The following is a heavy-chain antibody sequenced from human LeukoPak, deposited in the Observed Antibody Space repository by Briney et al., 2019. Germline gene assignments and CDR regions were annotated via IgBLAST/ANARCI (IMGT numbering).Heavy chain of an antibody. Sequence: GGSLRLSCAASGFTFSDYYMSWIRQAPGKGLEWGSYISSSGSTIYYADSVKGRFTISRDNAKNSLYLQMNSLRAEDTAVYYCARDRAYYYDSSGLDYWGQGTLVTVSS. CDR2: ISSSGSTI. J-gene: IGHJ4*02. CDR3: ARDRAYYYDSSGLDY. D-gene: IGHD3-22*01. CDR1: GFTFSDYY. V-gene: IGHV3-11*01.